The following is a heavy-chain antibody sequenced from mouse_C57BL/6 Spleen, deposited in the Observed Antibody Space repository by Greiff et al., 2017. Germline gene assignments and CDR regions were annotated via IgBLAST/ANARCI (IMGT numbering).Heavy chain of an antibody. CDR3: ARIAGAMDY. Sequence: QVQLQQSGADLVRPGASVKMSCKASGYTFTSYTMHWVEQRPGQGLEWIRYINPRSGYTKYNQKFKDKATLTVDKSSNTAYMQLSSLTSEDSAVYCCARIAGAMDYWGQGTSVTVSS. CDR1: GYTFTSYT. J-gene: IGHJ4*01. V-gene: IGHV1-4*01. CDR2: INPRSGYT. D-gene: IGHD1-1*01.